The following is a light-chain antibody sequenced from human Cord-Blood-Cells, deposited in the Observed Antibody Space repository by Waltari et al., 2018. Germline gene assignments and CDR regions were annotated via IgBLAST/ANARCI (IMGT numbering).Light chain of an antibody. CDR2: GAS. CDR1: QSVSSN. J-gene: IGKJ3*01. Sequence: ELVMTRSPPPLSVSPGERATFPCRASQSVSSNLAWYQQKPGQAPRLLIYGASTRATGIPARFSGSGSGTEFTLTISSLQSEDFAVYYCQQYNNWPAFTFGPGTKVDIK. V-gene: IGKV3-15*01. CDR3: QQYNNWPAFT.